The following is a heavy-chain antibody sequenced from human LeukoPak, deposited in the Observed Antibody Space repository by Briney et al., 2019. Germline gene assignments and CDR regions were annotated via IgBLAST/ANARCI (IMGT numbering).Heavy chain of an antibody. Sequence: SQTLSLTCTVSGGSISSGSYYWSWIRQPAEKGLEWIGRIYTSGSTNYNPSLKSRVTMSVDTSKNQFSLKLSSVTAADTAVYYCAREAVAGNDYWGQGTLVTVSS. CDR2: IYTSGST. CDR3: AREAVAGNDY. D-gene: IGHD6-19*01. J-gene: IGHJ4*02. V-gene: IGHV4-61*02. CDR1: GGSISSGSYY.